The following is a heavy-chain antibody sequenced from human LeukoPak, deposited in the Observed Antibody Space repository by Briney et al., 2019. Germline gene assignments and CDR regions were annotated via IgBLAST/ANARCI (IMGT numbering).Heavy chain of an antibody. CDR3: ARTTRGSRIAAAGIDY. CDR1: GFTFSSYA. D-gene: IGHD6-13*01. Sequence: GRSLRLSCAASGFTFSSYAMHWVRQAPGKGLEWVAVISYDGSNKYYADSVKGRFTISRDNSKNTLYLQMNSLRAEDTAVYYCARTTRGSRIAAAGIDYWGQGTLVTVSS. V-gene: IGHV3-30-3*01. J-gene: IGHJ4*02. CDR2: ISYDGSNK.